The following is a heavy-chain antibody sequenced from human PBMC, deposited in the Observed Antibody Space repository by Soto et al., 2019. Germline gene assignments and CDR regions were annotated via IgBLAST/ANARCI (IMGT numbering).Heavy chain of an antibody. V-gene: IGHV1-18*04. Sequence: ASVKVSCKASGYTFTSYGISWVRQAPGQGLEWMGWISAYNGNTNYAQKLQGIVTMTTDTSTSTAYMELRSLRSDDTAVYYCARDTYYDSSGPYGFDYWGQGTLVTVSS. CDR3: ARDTYYDSSGPYGFDY. CDR2: ISAYNGNT. J-gene: IGHJ4*02. CDR1: GYTFTSYG. D-gene: IGHD3-22*01.